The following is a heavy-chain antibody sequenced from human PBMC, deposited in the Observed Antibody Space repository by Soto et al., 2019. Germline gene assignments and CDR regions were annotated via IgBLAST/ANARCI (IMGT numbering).Heavy chain of an antibody. CDR3: AGGGAGSGPFTWELPDH. D-gene: IGHD1-26*01. V-gene: IGHV1-45*01. J-gene: IGHJ4*02. CDR2: ITPFSGDV. Sequence: QMQLVQSGAEVKKTGSSVTVSCKALGNTFTYRYLHWVRQAPGQALEWMGWITPFSGDVHYAQKFQDRVTITRNRFINSAYMQMSSLRSEDTAMYFCAGGGAGSGPFTWELPDHWGQGTLVTVSS. CDR1: GNTFTYRY.